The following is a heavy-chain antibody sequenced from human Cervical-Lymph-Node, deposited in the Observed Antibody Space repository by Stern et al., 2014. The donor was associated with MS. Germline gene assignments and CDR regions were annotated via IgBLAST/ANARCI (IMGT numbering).Heavy chain of an antibody. D-gene: IGHD3-22*01. CDR3: ARTYENGFDP. CDR2: IYPGDSDT. J-gene: IGHJ5*02. Sequence: EVHLVESGAEVKKPGESLRISCKGSGYSFTSHWIAWVRQMPGKGLEWMGFIYPGDSDTRYSPSFQGQVTISADKSFSTAFLQWNSLKASDTAIYYCARTYENGFDPWGQGTLVTVSS. CDR1: GYSFTSHW. V-gene: IGHV5-51*03.